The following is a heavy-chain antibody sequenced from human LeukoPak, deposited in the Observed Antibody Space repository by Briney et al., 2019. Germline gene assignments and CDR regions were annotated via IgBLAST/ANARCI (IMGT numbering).Heavy chain of an antibody. CDR2: FDPEDGET. V-gene: IGHV1-24*01. Sequence: ASVKVSCKASGYTFTSYGISWVRQAPGQGLEWMGGFDPEDGETIYAQKFQGRVTMTEDTSTDTAYMELSSLRSEDTAVYYCATDKGYSSGWYGYWGQGTLVTVSS. CDR3: ATDKGYSSGWYGY. J-gene: IGHJ4*02. CDR1: GYTFTSYG. D-gene: IGHD6-19*01.